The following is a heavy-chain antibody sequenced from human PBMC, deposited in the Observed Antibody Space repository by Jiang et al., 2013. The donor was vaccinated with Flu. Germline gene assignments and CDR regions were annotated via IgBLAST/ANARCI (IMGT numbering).Heavy chain of an antibody. D-gene: IGHD5-24*01. Sequence: GISWNSGSIGYADSVKGRFTISRDNAKNSLYLQMNSLRAEDTALYYCALSRDGYNSPPYDYWGQGTLVTVSS. CDR2: ISWNSGSI. J-gene: IGHJ4*02. V-gene: IGHV3-9*01. CDR3: ALSRDGYNSPPYDY.